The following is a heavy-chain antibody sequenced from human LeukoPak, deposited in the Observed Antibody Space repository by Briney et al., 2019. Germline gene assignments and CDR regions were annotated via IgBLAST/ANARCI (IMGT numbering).Heavy chain of an antibody. D-gene: IGHD2-2*01. CDR1: GYTFTSYA. CDR2: INTNTGNP. Sequence: ASVKVSCKASGYTFTSYAMNWVRQSPGPGLKSMGWINTNTGNPTYAPAFTGRFVFPLHSSVPTTNLPISCLQAQDSAGSYIPRGRCSSTSCYFDPWGQGTLVRVFS. V-gene: IGHV7-4-1*02. CDR3: PRGRCSSTSCYFDP. J-gene: IGHJ5*02.